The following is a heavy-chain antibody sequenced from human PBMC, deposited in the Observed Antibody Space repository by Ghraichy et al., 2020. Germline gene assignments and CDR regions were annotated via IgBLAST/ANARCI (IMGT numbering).Heavy chain of an antibody. Sequence: GGSLRLSCAASGFTFSSYWMSWVRQAPGKGLEWVANIKEDGSEKYYVDSVKGRFTMSRDNVKKSLYLQMNSLRVEDTAVYYCARGDYYDSSGSDIDAFDIWGRGTMVTVSS. CDR3: ARGDYYDSSGSDIDAFDI. D-gene: IGHD3-22*01. CDR1: GFTFSSYW. CDR2: IKEDGSEK. V-gene: IGHV3-7*01. J-gene: IGHJ3*02.